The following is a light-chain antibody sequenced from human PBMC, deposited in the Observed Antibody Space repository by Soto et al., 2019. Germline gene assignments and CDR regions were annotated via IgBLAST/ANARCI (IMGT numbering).Light chain of an antibody. CDR3: QQNYIYWT. J-gene: IGKJ1*01. CDR2: DAS. Sequence: DIQMTQSPSTLYASVGDRVTITCRASQSISSWLAWYQQKPGKAPNLLIYDASSLESGVPSRFSGSGSGTEFTLTISSLQPDDFATYYCQQNYIYWTFGQGTKVEIK. V-gene: IGKV1-5*01. CDR1: QSISSW.